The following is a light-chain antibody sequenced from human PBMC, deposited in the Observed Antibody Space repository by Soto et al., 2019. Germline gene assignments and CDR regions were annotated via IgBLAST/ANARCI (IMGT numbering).Light chain of an antibody. J-gene: IGKJ1*01. CDR3: QQYNNWPRT. V-gene: IGKV3-15*01. CDR2: DTS. Sequence: EFVITHSPATLPVSPGEGPPLSSRASQVIGDTLAWYQHTPGQTPRLLIYDTSTRATGVPTRFSGSRSGAEFTLTISSLQSEDFAVYYCQQYNNWPRTFGQGTKVDI. CDR1: QVIGDT.